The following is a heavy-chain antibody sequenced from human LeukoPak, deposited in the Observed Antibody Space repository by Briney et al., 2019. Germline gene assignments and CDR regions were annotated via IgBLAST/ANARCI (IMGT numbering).Heavy chain of an antibody. CDR3: ARVGGSGIEGAYYFDY. Sequence: GGSLRLSCAASGFTVSSNYMSWVRQAPGKGLEWVSVIYSGGSTYYADSVKGRFTISRDNSKNTLYLQMNSLRAEDTAVYYCARVGGSGIEGAYYFDYWGQGTLVTVSS. D-gene: IGHD3-10*01. J-gene: IGHJ4*02. CDR1: GFTVSSNY. V-gene: IGHV3-53*01. CDR2: IYSGGST.